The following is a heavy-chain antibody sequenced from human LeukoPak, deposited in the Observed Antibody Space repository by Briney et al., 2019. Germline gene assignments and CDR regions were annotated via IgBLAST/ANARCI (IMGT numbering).Heavy chain of an antibody. J-gene: IGHJ3*02. CDR3: ARAVTDYDILTGYYLNAFDI. V-gene: IGHV1-2*02. Sequence: GASVKVSCKASGYTFTGYYMHWVRQAPGQGLEWMGWINPNSGGTNYAQKFQGRVTMTRDTSISTAYMELSRLRSDDTAVYYCARAVTDYDILTGYYLNAFDIWGQGTMVTVSS. D-gene: IGHD3-9*01. CDR1: GYTFTGYY. CDR2: INPNSGGT.